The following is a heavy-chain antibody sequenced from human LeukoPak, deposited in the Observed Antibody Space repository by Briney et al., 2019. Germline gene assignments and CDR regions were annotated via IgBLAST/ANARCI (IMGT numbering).Heavy chain of an antibody. CDR3: ARARDLDAFDI. CDR1: GFTFSSYA. V-gene: IGHV3-64*01. Sequence: PGGSLRLSCAASGFTFSSYAMHWVRQAPGKGLEYVSAISSNGGSTYYANSVKGRFTISRDNSKNTLYLQMGSLRAEDMAVYYCARARDLDAFDIWGQGTMVTVSS. CDR2: ISSNGGST. J-gene: IGHJ3*02.